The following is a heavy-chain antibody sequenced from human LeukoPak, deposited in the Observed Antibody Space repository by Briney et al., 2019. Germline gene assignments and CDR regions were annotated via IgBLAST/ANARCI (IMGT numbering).Heavy chain of an antibody. Sequence: GESLKISCKGSGYSFTTYWIGWVRQMPGKGLEWMGIFYPGDSDTRYSPSFEGQVTISADKSISTAYLQWRSLKASDTAMYYCAREPDSSGYSFDYWGRGTLVTVSS. CDR3: AREPDSSGYSFDY. CDR2: FYPGDSDT. CDR1: GYSFTTYW. J-gene: IGHJ4*02. V-gene: IGHV5-51*01. D-gene: IGHD3-22*01.